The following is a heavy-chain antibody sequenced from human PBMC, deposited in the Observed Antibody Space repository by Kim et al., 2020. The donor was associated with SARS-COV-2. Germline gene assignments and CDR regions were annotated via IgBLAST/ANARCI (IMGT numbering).Heavy chain of an antibody. CDR2: IKQDGSEK. V-gene: IGHV3-7*01. CDR1: GFTFSSYW. CDR3: AREGTLKGDFWSGYYTMVDYYYGMDV. D-gene: IGHD3-3*01. Sequence: GGSLRLSCAASGFTFSSYWMSWVRQAPGKGLEWVANIKQDGSEKYYVDSVKGRFTISRDNAKNSLYLQMNSLRAEDTAVYYCAREGTLKGDFWSGYYTMVDYYYGMDVWGQVTTVTVSS. J-gene: IGHJ6*02.